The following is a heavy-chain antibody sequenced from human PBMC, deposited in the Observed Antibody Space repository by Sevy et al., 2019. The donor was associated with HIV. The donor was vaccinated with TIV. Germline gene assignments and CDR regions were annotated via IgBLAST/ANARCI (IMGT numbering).Heavy chain of an antibody. Sequence: GGSLRLSCAASGFTFSDYYMSWIRQAPGKGLEWVSYISSSGSTIYYADSVKGQLTISRDNAKNSLYLQMNSLRAEDTAVYYCARGMVRGASFDYWGQGTLVTVSS. CDR1: GFTFSDYY. CDR2: ISSSGSTI. J-gene: IGHJ4*02. V-gene: IGHV3-11*01. CDR3: ARGMVRGASFDY. D-gene: IGHD3-10*01.